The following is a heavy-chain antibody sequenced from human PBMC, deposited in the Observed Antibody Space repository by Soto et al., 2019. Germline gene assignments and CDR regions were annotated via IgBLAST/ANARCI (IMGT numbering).Heavy chain of an antibody. J-gene: IGHJ6*02. Sequence: GASVKVSCKASGGTFSSYAIIWVRQDHGQGLEWMGGIIPIFGTANYAQKFQGRVTITADESTSTAYMELSSLRSEDTAVYYSARADCTNGVCYYYGMDVWGQGTTVTVSS. CDR3: ARADCTNGVCYYYGMDV. CDR1: GGTFSSYA. V-gene: IGHV1-69*13. D-gene: IGHD2-8*01. CDR2: IIPIFGTA.